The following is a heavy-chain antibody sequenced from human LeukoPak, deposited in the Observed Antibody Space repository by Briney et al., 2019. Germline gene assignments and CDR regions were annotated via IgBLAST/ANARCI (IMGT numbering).Heavy chain of an antibody. CDR3: ARGGGDYYGAITPYDY. D-gene: IGHD4-17*01. V-gene: IGHV3-20*04. Sequence: GGSLRLSCAASGFTFDDYGMSWVRQAPGKGLEWVSGINWNGGSTGYADSVKGRFTISRDNAKNSLYLQMNSLRAEDTALYYCARGGGDYYGAITPYDYWGQGTLVTVSS. J-gene: IGHJ4*02. CDR1: GFTFDDYG. CDR2: INWNGGST.